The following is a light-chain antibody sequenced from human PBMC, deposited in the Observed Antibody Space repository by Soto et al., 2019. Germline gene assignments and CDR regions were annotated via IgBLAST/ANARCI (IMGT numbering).Light chain of an antibody. J-gene: IGLJ1*01. CDR1: SSDVGGYNY. Sequence: QSVLTQPASVSGSPGQSITISCTGTSSDVGGYNYVSWYQQHPGKAPKLMIYDVSNRPSGVSNRFSGSKSGNTASLTISGLQAEDEADYYCGSYTRSSTLVFGTGTKVTV. CDR2: DVS. CDR3: GSYTRSSTLV. V-gene: IGLV2-14*01.